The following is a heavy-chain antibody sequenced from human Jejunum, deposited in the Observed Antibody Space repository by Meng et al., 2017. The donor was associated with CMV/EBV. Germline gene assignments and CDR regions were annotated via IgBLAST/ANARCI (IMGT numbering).Heavy chain of an antibody. D-gene: IGHD2-15*01. V-gene: IGHV4-39*06. CDR3: TADSNIKWSYF. Sequence: RLPLQEAGPGLVKPSETLSLPCPVSCGSVRSSRYYWGGIRQPAGKGLEWIGSIHYTGITYYNPSLKSRVTIFADTSKNQFSLKLNSVIAADTAVYYCTADSNIKWSYFWGQGTLVTVSS. CDR1: CGSVRSSRYY. J-gene: IGHJ4*02. CDR2: IHYTGIT.